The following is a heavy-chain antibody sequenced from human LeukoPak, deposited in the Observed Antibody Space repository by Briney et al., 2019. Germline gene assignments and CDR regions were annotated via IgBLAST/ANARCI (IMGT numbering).Heavy chain of an antibody. CDR1: GFTFSSYW. V-gene: IGHV3-7*01. Sequence: GGSLRLSCAASGFTFSSYWRSWVRQAPGKGLEWVANIKQDGSEKYYVDSVKGRFTVSRDNAKNSLYLQMNSLRAEDTAVYYCARVYRSSSGYCFDFWGQGTLVTVSS. CDR3: ARVYRSSSGYCFDF. D-gene: IGHD6-6*01. J-gene: IGHJ4*02. CDR2: IKQDGSEK.